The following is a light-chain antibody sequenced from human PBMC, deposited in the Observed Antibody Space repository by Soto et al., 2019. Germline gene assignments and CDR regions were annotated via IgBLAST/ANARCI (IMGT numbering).Light chain of an antibody. CDR1: QGISSY. J-gene: IGKJ1*01. CDR3: QQYNSYPWT. V-gene: IGKV1-5*03. Sequence: IQLTQSVSSLSAYVGDRVTIACRASQGISSYLAWYQQKPGKAPKLLIYKASSLESGVPSRFSGSGSGTEFTLTISSLQPDDFATYYCQQYNSYPWTFGQGTKVDIK. CDR2: KAS.